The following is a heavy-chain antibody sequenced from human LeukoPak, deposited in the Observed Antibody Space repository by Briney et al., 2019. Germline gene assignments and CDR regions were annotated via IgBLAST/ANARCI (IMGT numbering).Heavy chain of an antibody. J-gene: IGHJ6*03. Sequence: SETLSLTCTVSGGSISSYYWSWIRQPPGKGLAWIGYIYTSGSTNYNPSLKSRVTISVDTSKNQFSLKLSSVTAADTAVYYCARRAWELRGYYYYYYMDVWGKGTTVTVSS. V-gene: IGHV4-4*09. CDR2: IYTSGST. D-gene: IGHD1-26*01. CDR1: GGSISSYY. CDR3: ARRAWELRGYYYYYYMDV.